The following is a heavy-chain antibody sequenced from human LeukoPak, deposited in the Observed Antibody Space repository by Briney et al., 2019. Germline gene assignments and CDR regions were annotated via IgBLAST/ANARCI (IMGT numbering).Heavy chain of an antibody. D-gene: IGHD2-2*01. CDR2: ISSNGGST. J-gene: IGHJ4*02. Sequence: GGSLRLSCAASGFTFSNYAMHWVRQAPGKGLEYVSTISSNGGSTYYENSVKGRFTISRDNSKNTLYLQMSSLRAEDTAVYYCVKGPYCSSTSCYVVEGNDYWGQGTLVTVSS. V-gene: IGHV3-64*01. CDR3: VKGPYCSSTSCYVVEGNDY. CDR1: GFTFSNYA.